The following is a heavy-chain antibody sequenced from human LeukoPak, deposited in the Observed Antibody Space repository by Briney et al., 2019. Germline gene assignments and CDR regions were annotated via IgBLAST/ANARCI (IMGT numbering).Heavy chain of an antibody. CDR3: AKDLWDYYGSGSTFDY. D-gene: IGHD3-10*01. CDR2: ISYDGSNK. V-gene: IGHV3-30*18. CDR1: GFTFSSYG. J-gene: IGHJ4*02. Sequence: GGSLRLSCAASGFTFSSYGMHWVRQAPGKGLELVAVISYDGSNKYYADSVKGRFTISRDNSKNTLYLQMNSLRAEDTAVYYCAKDLWDYYGSGSTFDYWGQGTLVTVSS.